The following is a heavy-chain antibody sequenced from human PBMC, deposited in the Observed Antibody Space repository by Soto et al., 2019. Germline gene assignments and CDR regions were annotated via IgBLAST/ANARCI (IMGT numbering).Heavy chain of an antibody. J-gene: IGHJ5*02. Sequence: SETLSLTCAVSGGSISSGGYSWSWIRQPPGKGLEWIGYIYHSGSTYYNPSLKSRVTISVDRSKNQFSLKLSSVTAADTAVYYCARDRGPSSGYYPYWFDPWGQGTLVTVSS. D-gene: IGHD3-22*01. V-gene: IGHV4-30-2*01. CDR2: IYHSGST. CDR3: ARDRGPSSGYYPYWFDP. CDR1: GGSISSGGYS.